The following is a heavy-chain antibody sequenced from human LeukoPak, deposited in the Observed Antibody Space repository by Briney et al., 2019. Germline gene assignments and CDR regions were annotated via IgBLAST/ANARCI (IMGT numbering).Heavy chain of an antibody. CDR1: GGSISSSSYY. D-gene: IGHD3-16*02. Sequence: PSETLSLTCTVSGGSISSSSYYWGWIRQPPGKGLEWIGSIYYSGSTYYNPSLKSRVTISVDTSENQFSLKLSSVTAADTAVYYCAFGRYDYVWGSYRYGYDYWGQGTLVTVSS. V-gene: IGHV4-39*01. CDR3: AFGRYDYVWGSYRYGYDY. J-gene: IGHJ4*02. CDR2: IYYSGST.